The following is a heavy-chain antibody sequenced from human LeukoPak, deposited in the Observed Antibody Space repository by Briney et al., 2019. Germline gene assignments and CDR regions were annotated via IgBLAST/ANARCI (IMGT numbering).Heavy chain of an antibody. V-gene: IGHV3-74*01. J-gene: IGHJ6*02. CDR1: GFTFSSYW. CDR2: INSDGSST. D-gene: IGHD3-3*01. CDR3: ARVGDFWSGYFRSDYYYYYGMDV. Sequence: SGGSLRLSCAASGFTFSSYWMHWVRQAPGKGLVWVSRINSDGSSTSYADSVKGRFTISRDNAKNTLYLQMNSLRAEDTAVYYCARVGDFWSGYFRSDYYYYYGMDVWGQGTTVTVSS.